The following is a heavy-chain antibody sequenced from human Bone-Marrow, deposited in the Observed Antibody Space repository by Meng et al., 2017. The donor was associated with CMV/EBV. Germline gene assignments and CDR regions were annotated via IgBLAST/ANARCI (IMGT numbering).Heavy chain of an antibody. D-gene: IGHD1-26*01. V-gene: IGHV1-46*01. CDR3: ARDGAVGATGNYYYYGMDV. J-gene: IGHJ6*02. CDR2: INPSGGST. CDR1: GYTFTSYY. Sequence: ASVKVSCKASGYTFTSYYMHWVRQAPGQGLEWMGIINPSGGSTSYAQKFQGRDTMTRDTSTSTVYMELSSLRSEDTAVYYCARDGAVGATGNYYYYGMDVWGQGTTVTVSS.